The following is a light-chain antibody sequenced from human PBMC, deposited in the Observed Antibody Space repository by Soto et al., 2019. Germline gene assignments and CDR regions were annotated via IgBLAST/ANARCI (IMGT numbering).Light chain of an antibody. Sequence: DIQRTHSASSVSASVGDTVTITCRASQGISSWLDWYQQKPGKAPDILIYAESNLQSGVPSRLSGSGSGTELTLTISRLQPDDFATYYCQKYNSYSLTFGGGTKVDI. V-gene: IGKV1D-16*01. J-gene: IGKJ4*01. CDR1: QGISSW. CDR3: QKYNSYSLT. CDR2: AES.